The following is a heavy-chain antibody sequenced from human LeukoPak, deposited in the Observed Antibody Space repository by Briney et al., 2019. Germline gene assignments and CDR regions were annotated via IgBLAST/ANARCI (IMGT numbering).Heavy chain of an antibody. J-gene: IGHJ6*02. CDR3: ATLAVAGTYYYYGMDV. V-gene: IGHV1-69*13. Sequence: ASVKVSCKASGGTFSSYAISWVRQAPGQGLEWMGGIIPIFGTANYAQKFQGRVTITADESTSTAYMELSSLRSEDTAVYYCATLAVAGTYYYYGMDVWGQGTTVTVSS. D-gene: IGHD6-19*01. CDR2: IIPIFGTA. CDR1: GGTFSSYA.